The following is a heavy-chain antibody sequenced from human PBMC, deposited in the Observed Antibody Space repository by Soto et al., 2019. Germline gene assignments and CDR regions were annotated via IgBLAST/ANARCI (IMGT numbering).Heavy chain of an antibody. CDR2: INTYNGNT. J-gene: IGHJ4*02. CDR1: GYTFTNYG. CDR3: ASGSSPVDFDY. V-gene: IGHV1-18*01. Sequence: QVHLVQSGGEVKKPGASVKVSCKASGYTFTNYGVNWVRQAPGQGLEWMGWINTYNGNTNYAQRLQGRVPLTTDTSTRTAYMELRSLTSDDTAVYYCASGSSPVDFDYWGQGTLVTVSS. D-gene: IGHD6-13*01.